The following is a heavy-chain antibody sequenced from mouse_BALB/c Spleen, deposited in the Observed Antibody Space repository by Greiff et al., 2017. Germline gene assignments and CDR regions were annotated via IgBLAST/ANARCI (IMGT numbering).Heavy chain of an antibody. CDR2: IYPGNVNT. CDR1: GYTFTSYY. V-gene: IGHV1S56*01. CDR3: ARYDFLDY. D-gene: IGHD2-4*01. J-gene: IGHJ2*01. Sequence: VQLQQSGPELVKPGASVRISCKASGYTFTSYYIHWVKQRPGQGLEWIGWIYPGNVNTKYNEKFKGKATLTADKSSSTAYMQLSSLTSEDSAVYFCARYDFLDYWGQGTTLTVSS.